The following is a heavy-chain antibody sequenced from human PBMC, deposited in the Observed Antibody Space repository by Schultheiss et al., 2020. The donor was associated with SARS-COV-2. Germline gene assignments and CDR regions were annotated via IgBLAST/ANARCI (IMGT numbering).Heavy chain of an antibody. CDR1: GFTFSNAW. V-gene: IGHV3-23*01. J-gene: IGHJ2*01. CDR3: ARADYGGKEPLWYFDL. CDR2: ISGSGGST. Sequence: GESLKISCAASGFTFSNAWMSWVRQAPGKGLEWVSAISGSGGSTYYADSVKGRFTISRDNSKNTLSLQMNSLRAEDTAVYYCARADYGGKEPLWYFDLWGRGTLVTVSS. D-gene: IGHD4-23*01.